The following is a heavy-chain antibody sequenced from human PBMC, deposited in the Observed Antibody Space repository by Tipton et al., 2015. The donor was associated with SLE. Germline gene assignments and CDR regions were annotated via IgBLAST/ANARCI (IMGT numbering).Heavy chain of an antibody. CDR2: TYYRSKWYN. J-gene: IGHJ4*02. CDR1: GDSVSSNSAA. CDR3: AKGLQLWLPDYFDY. V-gene: IGHV6-1*01. Sequence: GLVKPSQTLSLTCAISGDSVSSNSAAWNWIRQSPSRGLEWLGRTYYRSKWYNDYAVSVKSRITTNPDTSKNHFSLQLNSVTPEDTAVYYCAKGLQLWLPDYFDYWGQGTLVTVSS. D-gene: IGHD5-18*01.